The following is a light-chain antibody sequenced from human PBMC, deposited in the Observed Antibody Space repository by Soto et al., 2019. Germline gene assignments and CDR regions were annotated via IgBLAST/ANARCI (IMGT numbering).Light chain of an antibody. V-gene: IGLV2-14*01. J-gene: IGLJ1*01. CDR1: SSDVGAYNY. CDR3: SSYTNTNTRV. CDR2: EVS. Sequence: QSVLTQPASVSASPGQSITISCTGTSSDVGAYNYVSWYQRHPGKAPKLLIFEVSYRPSGVSSRFSGSKSGNTASLTISGLQAEDEADYYCSSYTNTNTRVFGSGTKLTVL.